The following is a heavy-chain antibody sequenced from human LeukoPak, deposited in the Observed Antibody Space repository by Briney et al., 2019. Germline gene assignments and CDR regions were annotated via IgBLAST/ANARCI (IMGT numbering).Heavy chain of an antibody. CDR2: INPNSGGT. Sequence: GASVKVSCKASGYTFTGYYMHWVRQAPGQGLEWMGWINPNSGGTNYAQKFQGRVTMTRDTSISTAYMELSRLRSDDTAVYYCARGSYCSGGSCPRTQKTRFDPWGQGTLVTVSS. CDR1: GYTFTGYY. J-gene: IGHJ5*02. V-gene: IGHV1-2*02. CDR3: ARGSYCSGGSCPRTQKTRFDP. D-gene: IGHD2-15*01.